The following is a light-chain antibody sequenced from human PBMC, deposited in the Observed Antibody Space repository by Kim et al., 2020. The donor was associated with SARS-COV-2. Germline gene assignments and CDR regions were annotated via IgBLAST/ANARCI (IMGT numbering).Light chain of an antibody. Sequence: EIVLTQSPGTLSLSPGERATLSCRASQSVSSNYLAWYQQKPGQAPRLLFYGASNRATGIPDRFSGSGSGTDFTLTISRLEPEDFAVYYCQHYGTSPFTFGPGTKVDIK. CDR3: QHYGTSPFT. CDR1: QSVSSNY. V-gene: IGKV3-20*01. CDR2: GAS. J-gene: IGKJ3*01.